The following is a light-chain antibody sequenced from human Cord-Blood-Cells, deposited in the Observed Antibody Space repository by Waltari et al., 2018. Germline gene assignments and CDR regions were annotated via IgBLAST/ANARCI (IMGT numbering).Light chain of an antibody. J-gene: IGLJ3*02. V-gene: IGLV2-14*01. CDR1: SSDVGGYNY. CDR3: SSYTSSSTWV. Sequence: QSALTKPASVSGSPGPSITIPCTGTSSDVGGYNYVSWYQQHPGKAPKLMIYGARNRPSGVSNRFSGSKSGNTASLTISGLQAEDEADYYCSSYTSSSTWVFGGGTKLTVL. CDR2: GAR.